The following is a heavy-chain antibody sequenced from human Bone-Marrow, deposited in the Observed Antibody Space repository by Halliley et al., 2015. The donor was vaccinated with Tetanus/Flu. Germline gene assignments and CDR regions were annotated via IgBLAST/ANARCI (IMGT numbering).Heavy chain of an antibody. V-gene: IGHV1-69*01. CDR2: IIPTFDTA. CDR3: ASRRLSYSENYHFDS. Sequence: QLVQSGAEVKKPGASVKVSCKASGGTFSDYGISWVRQAPGQGLEWMGGIIPTFDTANYARKFQGRVTITADESTTTAYMQLSSLSSVVSAVSYCASRRLSYSENYHFDSWGQGPLVSVSS. D-gene: IGHD1-26*01. J-gene: IGHJ4*02. CDR1: GGTFSDYG.